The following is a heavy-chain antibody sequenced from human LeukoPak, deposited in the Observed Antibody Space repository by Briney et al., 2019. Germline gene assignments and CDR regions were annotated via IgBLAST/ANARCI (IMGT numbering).Heavy chain of an antibody. CDR2: ISYDGSNK. CDR3: ARASRHDYLAHLFDY. J-gene: IGHJ4*02. D-gene: IGHD4-11*01. CDR1: GFTFSSYA. Sequence: PGRSLRLSCAASGFTFSSYAMHWVRQAPGKGLEWVAVISYDGSNKYYADSVKGRFTISRDNSKNTLYLQMNSLRSDDTAVYYCARASRHDYLAHLFDYWGQGTLVTVSS. V-gene: IGHV3-30-3*01.